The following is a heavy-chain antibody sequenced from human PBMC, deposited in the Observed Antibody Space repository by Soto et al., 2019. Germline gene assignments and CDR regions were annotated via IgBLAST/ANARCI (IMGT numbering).Heavy chain of an antibody. V-gene: IGHV4-61*01. J-gene: IGHJ4*02. CDR2: IYYSGST. CDR1: GGSVSSGSYY. CDR3: ARKVRGVIKSVDY. Sequence: SETLSLTCTVSGGSVSSGSYYWSWIRQPPGKGLEWIGYIYYSGSTNYNPSLKSRVTISVDTSKNQFSLKLSSVTAADTAVYYCARKVRGVIKSVDYWGQGTLVTVSS. D-gene: IGHD3-10*01.